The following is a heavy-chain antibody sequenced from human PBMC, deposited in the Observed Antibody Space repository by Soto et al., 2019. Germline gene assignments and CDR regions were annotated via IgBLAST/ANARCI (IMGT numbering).Heavy chain of an antibody. J-gene: IGHJ4*02. CDR3: AKDGGGLAAAAVRPLGASDC. Sequence: EVQFLESGGGLVQPGGSLRLSCAASGFTFSNYAMTWVRQAPGKGLEWVSAISGSGGTTYYADSVKGRFTISRDNSKNTLYLQMNSLRVEDTALYYCAKDGGGLAAAAVRPLGASDCWGQGTLVTVSS. CDR2: ISGSGGTT. CDR1: GFTFSNYA. V-gene: IGHV3-23*01. D-gene: IGHD6-13*01.